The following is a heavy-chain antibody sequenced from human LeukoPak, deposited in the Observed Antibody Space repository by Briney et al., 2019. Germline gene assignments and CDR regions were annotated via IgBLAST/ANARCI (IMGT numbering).Heavy chain of an antibody. CDR1: GFTFSSYW. CDR3: ASRRGSGSLFDY. V-gene: IGHV3-74*01. CDR2: INSDGSST. Sequence: PGGSLRLSCAASGFTFSSYWMHWGRQAPGKGPVWVSRINSDGSSTSYADSVKGRFTISRDNAKNTLYLQMNSLRAEDTAVYYCASRRGSGSLFDYWGQGTLVTVSS. J-gene: IGHJ4*02. D-gene: IGHD3-10*01.